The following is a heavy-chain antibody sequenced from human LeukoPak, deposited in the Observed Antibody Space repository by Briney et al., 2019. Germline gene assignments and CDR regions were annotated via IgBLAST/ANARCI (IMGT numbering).Heavy chain of an antibody. J-gene: IGHJ6*02. Sequence: GASVKVSCEASGYTFTSYGISWVRQAPGQGLEWMGWISAYNGNTNYAQKLQGRVTMTTDTSTSTAYMELRSLRSDDTAVYYCAREGECSGGSCYFYYYYGMDVWGQGTTVTVSS. V-gene: IGHV1-18*01. D-gene: IGHD2-15*01. CDR1: GYTFTSYG. CDR3: AREGECSGGSCYFYYYYGMDV. CDR2: ISAYNGNT.